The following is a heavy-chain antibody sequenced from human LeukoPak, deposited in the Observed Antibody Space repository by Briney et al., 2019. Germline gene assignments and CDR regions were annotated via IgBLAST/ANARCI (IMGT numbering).Heavy chain of an antibody. V-gene: IGHV3-33*05. D-gene: IGHD1-14*01. CDR1: GFSFRLYG. Sequence: GGSLRLSCAASGFSFRLYGMHWVRQAPGKGLEWVALMLYDGSGLYYADSVKGRFSISRDNSNNMFYLEMSSLRAEDSAVYYCARDLASGNHPDGFDAWAQGTLVTVSS. CDR3: ARDLASGNHPDGFDA. CDR2: MLYDGSGL. J-gene: IGHJ3*01.